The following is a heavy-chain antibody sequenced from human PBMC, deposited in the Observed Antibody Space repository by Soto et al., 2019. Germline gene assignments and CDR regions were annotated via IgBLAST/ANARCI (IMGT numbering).Heavy chain of an antibody. Sequence: SETLSLTCSVSGVSISSYFWSWIRQPPGRGLEWIGYTYHRGSTNYSPSLKSRVAISLDTSENQFSLKVSSVTAADTAVYYCARIGGYHGTLDYWGPGTQVTVYS. J-gene: IGHJ4*02. D-gene: IGHD2-15*01. CDR3: ARIGGYHGTLDY. CDR1: GVSISSYF. CDR2: TYHRGST. V-gene: IGHV4-59*01.